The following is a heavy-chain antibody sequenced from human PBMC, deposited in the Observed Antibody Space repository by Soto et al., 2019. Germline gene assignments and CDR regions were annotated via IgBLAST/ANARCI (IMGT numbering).Heavy chain of an antibody. J-gene: IGHJ4*02. CDR2: ISGSGEST. CDR1: GFTFSSCA. Sequence: PGGSLRLSCAASGFTFSSCAMNWVRQAPGKGLEWVSTISGSGESTYYADSVKGRFTISRDNSKSTLYLQMNSLRAEDTAVYYCAKDRWNYDYFYFWGQGTLGTVSS. D-gene: IGHD1-7*01. V-gene: IGHV3-23*01. CDR3: AKDRWNYDYFYF.